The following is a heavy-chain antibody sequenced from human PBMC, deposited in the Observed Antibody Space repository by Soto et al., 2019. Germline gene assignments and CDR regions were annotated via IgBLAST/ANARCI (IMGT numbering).Heavy chain of an antibody. Sequence: GASVKVSCKASGYTFTSYGISWVRQAPGQGLEWMGWISAYNGNTNYAQKLQGRVTMTTDTSTSTAYMELRSLRSDDTAVYYCARDWAPYYYDSSGPHNDAFDISGQGTMVTVSS. D-gene: IGHD3-22*01. CDR2: ISAYNGNT. CDR1: GYTFTSYG. J-gene: IGHJ3*02. CDR3: ARDWAPYYYDSSGPHNDAFDI. V-gene: IGHV1-18*01.